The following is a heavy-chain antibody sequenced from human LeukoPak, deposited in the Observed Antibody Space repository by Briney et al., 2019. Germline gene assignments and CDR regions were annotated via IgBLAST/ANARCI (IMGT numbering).Heavy chain of an antibody. CDR1: GFTFSSYG. D-gene: IGHD6-19*01. J-gene: IGHJ5*02. Sequence: TGGSLRLSCAASGFTFSSYGMHWVRQAPGEGLEWVAVISYDGSNKYYADSVKGRFTISRDNSKNTLYLQMNSLRAEDTAVYYCAKDLKPGIAVAGTDWFDPWGQGTLVTVSS. CDR2: ISYDGSNK. CDR3: AKDLKPGIAVAGTDWFDP. V-gene: IGHV3-30*18.